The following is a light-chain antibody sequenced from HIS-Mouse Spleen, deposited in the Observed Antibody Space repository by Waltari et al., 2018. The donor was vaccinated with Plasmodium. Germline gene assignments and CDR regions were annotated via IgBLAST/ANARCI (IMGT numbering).Light chain of an antibody. CDR3: LQHNSYPRT. CDR2: AAS. J-gene: IGKJ1*01. V-gene: IGKV1-17*03. Sequence: DLQMTQSPSAMSASVGDRVNITGRASQGISNHLAWFQQKPGKVPKRLTYAASSVQSGVPSRFSGSGSGTEFTLTISSLQPEDFATYYCLQHNSYPRTFGQGTKVEIK. CDR1: QGISNH.